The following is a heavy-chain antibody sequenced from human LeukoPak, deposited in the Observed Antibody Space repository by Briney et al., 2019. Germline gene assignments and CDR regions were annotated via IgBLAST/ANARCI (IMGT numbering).Heavy chain of an antibody. Sequence: PGGSLRLSCAASGFTFSSYSMNWLRPAPGKGLAWVSYISRSSSTIYYAYSVKGRFTISSDKAKKSLYLQVNSLRADGTAVYYFASGYSYGYYYYYMDIWGKGTTVTVSS. J-gene: IGHJ6*03. CDR2: ISRSSSTI. CDR3: ASGYSYGYYYYYMDI. V-gene: IGHV3-48*01. CDR1: GFTFSSYS. D-gene: IGHD5-18*01.